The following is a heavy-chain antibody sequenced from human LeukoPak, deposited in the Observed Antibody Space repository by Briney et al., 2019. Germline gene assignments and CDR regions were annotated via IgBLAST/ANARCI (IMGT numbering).Heavy chain of an antibody. Sequence: PGGSLRLSCAASGFTVSSNYMSWVRQAPGKGLEWVSVIYSGGSTYYADSVKGRFTISRDNSKNTLYLQMNSLRAEDTAVYYCARVRYDFWGGYPYYFDYWGQGTLVTVSS. V-gene: IGHV3-53*01. D-gene: IGHD3-3*01. CDR1: GFTVSSNY. CDR2: IYSGGST. J-gene: IGHJ4*02. CDR3: ARVRYDFWGGYPYYFDY.